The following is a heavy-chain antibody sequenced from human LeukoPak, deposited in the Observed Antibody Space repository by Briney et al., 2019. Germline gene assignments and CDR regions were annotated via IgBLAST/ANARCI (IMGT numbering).Heavy chain of an antibody. Sequence: SETLSLTCTVSGCSIRSYYWSWIRQPAGKGLEWLGRIYTSGSTNYNPSLNSQVTMSIDTSKNQFCLKLRSVTAADTAVYYCARDPGQYGSGARGGFDIWGPGTMVTVSS. CDR2: IYTSGST. CDR3: ARDPGQYGSGARGGFDI. V-gene: IGHV4-4*07. D-gene: IGHD3-10*01. CDR1: GCSIRSYY. J-gene: IGHJ3*02.